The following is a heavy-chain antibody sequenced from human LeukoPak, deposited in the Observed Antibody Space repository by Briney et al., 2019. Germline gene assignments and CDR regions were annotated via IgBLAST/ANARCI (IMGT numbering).Heavy chain of an antibody. CDR2: VNHSGST. V-gene: IGHV4-39*07. Sequence: TSETLSLTCTVSGGSISSGGYYWSWIRQPPGKGLEWIGGVNHSGSTNYNPSLKSRVTISVDTSKNQFSLKLSSVTAADTAVYYCARASGYCSGGSCPWGQGTLVTVSS. D-gene: IGHD2-15*01. J-gene: IGHJ5*02. CDR3: ARASGYCSGGSCP. CDR1: GGSISSGGYY.